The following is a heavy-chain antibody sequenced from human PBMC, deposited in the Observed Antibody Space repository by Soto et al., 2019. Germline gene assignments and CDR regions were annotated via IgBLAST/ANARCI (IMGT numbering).Heavy chain of an antibody. CDR2: IIPIFGTA. CDR3: ARATTYYDLWSGYWFDP. V-gene: IGHV1-69*01. Sequence: QVQLVQSGAEVKKPGSSVKVSCKASGGTFSSYAISWVRQAPGQGLEWMGGIIPIFGTANYAQKFQGRVTITADESTSTAYMELSSLRSEDTAVYYCARATTYYDLWSGYWFDPWGQGTLVTVSS. CDR1: GGTFSSYA. D-gene: IGHD3-3*01. J-gene: IGHJ5*02.